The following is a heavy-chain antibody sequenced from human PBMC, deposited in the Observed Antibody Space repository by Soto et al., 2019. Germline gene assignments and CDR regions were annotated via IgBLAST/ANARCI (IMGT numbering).Heavy chain of an antibody. CDR1: GGTFSTFG. CDR3: AKSAPMDAGDKYYYDF. Sequence: SVKVSCKASGGTFSTFGISWVRQAPGQGLEWMGGIIPFFGTARYSQKFEDRITITADESTNTVYMDLRSLTSEGTAIYYCAKSAPMDAGDKYYYDFWGQGALVTVSS. CDR2: IIPFFGTA. D-gene: IGHD4-17*01. V-gene: IGHV1-69*13. J-gene: IGHJ4*02.